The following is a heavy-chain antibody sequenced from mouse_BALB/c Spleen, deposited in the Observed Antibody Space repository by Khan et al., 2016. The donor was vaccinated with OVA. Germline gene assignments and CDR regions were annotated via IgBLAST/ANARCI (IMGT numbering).Heavy chain of an antibody. CDR1: GYTFTNYW. J-gene: IGHJ3*01. CDR3: TRYWVDGSAFAY. CDR2: IYPSDSYT. Sequence: QVQLQQSGLELVRPGDSVKLSCKASGYTFTNYWINWVKQRPGQGLEWIGNIYPSDSYTNYNQKFKDKATLTVDKSYRTAYMQLSRPTSEDSAVYDCTRYWVDGSAFAYWGQGTLVTVSA. D-gene: IGHD4-1*01. V-gene: IGHV1-69*02.